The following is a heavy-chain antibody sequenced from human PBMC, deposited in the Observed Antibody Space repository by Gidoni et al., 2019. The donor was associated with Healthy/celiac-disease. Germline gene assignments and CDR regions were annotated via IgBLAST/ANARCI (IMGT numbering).Heavy chain of an antibody. Sequence: QVQLVQSGAEVKKPGASVKASCKASGYTFTSYDINWVRQATGQGLEWMGWMNPNSGNTGYAQKFQGRVTMTRNTSISTAYMELSSLRSEDTAVYYCARGLVWLTYYYMDVWGKGTTVTVSS. CDR3: ARGLVWLTYYYMDV. V-gene: IGHV1-8*01. CDR2: MNPNSGNT. CDR1: GYTFTSYD. D-gene: IGHD5-18*01. J-gene: IGHJ6*03.